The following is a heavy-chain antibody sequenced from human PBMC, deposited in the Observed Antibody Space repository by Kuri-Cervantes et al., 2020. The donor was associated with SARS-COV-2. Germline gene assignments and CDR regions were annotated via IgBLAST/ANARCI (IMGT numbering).Heavy chain of an antibody. Sequence: GESLKISCAASGFIFDTYAMSWVRQAPGKGLEWVALISYDGSNKFYADSVKGRFTISRDNSKNTLYLQMNSLRAEDTAVYYCAKGRSLPTYYYDSSGYVGAFDIWGQGTMVTVSS. D-gene: IGHD3-22*01. CDR3: AKGRSLPTYYYDSSGYVGAFDI. CDR2: ISYDGSNK. V-gene: IGHV3-30*18. CDR1: GFIFDTYA. J-gene: IGHJ3*02.